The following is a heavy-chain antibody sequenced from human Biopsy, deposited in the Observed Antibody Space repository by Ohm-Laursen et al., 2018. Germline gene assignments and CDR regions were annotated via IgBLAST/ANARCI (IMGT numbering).Heavy chain of an antibody. CDR3: ARAGVGSDGTDSYYYGMDV. J-gene: IGHJ6*02. CDR2: IYTSGSP. Sequence: SDTLSLTCTVSGDSINNYYWSWIRQPAGKGLEWIGRIYTSGSPNYNLSLESRVTMSVDTSKNQFSLNLRSVTAADTAVYYCARAGVGSDGTDSYYYGMDVWGPGTTVTVSS. D-gene: IGHD5-24*01. CDR1: GDSINNYY. V-gene: IGHV4-4*07.